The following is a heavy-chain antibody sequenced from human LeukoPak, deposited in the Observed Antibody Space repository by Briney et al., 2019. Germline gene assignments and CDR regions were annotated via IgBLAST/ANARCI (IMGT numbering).Heavy chain of an antibody. D-gene: IGHD2-8*01. CDR2: IYTSGST. CDR1: GGSISSYY. Sequence: ETLSLTCTVSGGSISSYYWSWIRQPAGKGLEWIGRIYTSGSTNYNPSLKSRVTMSVDTSKNQFSLKLSSVTAADTAVYYCAQNGQSGFSFDPWGQGTLVTVSS. V-gene: IGHV4-4*07. J-gene: IGHJ5*02. CDR3: AQNGQSGFSFDP.